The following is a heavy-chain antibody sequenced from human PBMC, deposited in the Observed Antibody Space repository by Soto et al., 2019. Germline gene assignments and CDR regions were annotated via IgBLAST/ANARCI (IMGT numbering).Heavy chain of an antibody. D-gene: IGHD3-16*01. CDR1: GGSISSYY. CDR3: ARLGAQEIDP. V-gene: IGHV4-59*08. CDR2: IHYTGTT. J-gene: IGHJ5*02. Sequence: SETLSLTCIVSGGSISSYYWSWIRQPPGKGLEWIAYIHYTGTTTYNPSLKSRVTISADTSENQFSLKLSSVTAADTAVYYCARLGAQEIDPWGQGTLVTVSS.